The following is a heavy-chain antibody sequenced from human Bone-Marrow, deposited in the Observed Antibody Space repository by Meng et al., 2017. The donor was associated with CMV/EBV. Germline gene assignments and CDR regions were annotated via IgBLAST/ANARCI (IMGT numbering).Heavy chain of an antibody. Sequence: ASVKVSCKASGYSFTGYYMHWVRQAPGQGLEWMGRINSNSDDTNYAQKFQGRVTMTRDTSISTAYMELSRLTSDDTAVYYCARDQKHCSSTSCYRDYGMDVWGQGTTVTVSS. CDR1: GYSFTGYY. D-gene: IGHD2-2*02. V-gene: IGHV1-2*02. J-gene: IGHJ6*02. CDR3: ARDQKHCSSTSCYRDYGMDV. CDR2: INSNSDDT.